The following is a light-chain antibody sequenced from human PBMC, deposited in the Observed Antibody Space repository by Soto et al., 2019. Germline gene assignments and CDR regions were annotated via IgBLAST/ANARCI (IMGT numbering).Light chain of an antibody. J-gene: IGLJ3*02. V-gene: IGLV2-14*01. CDR2: EVS. CDR1: RSDVGSYNS. Sequence: QSALTQPASVSGSPGQSITLSCTGSRSDVGSYNSVCWHQQHPGKAPKLMIYEVSHRPSGVSDRFSASKSGNTASLTISGLQADDEADYYCSSYTASNTWVFGGGTQLTVL. CDR3: SSYTASNTWV.